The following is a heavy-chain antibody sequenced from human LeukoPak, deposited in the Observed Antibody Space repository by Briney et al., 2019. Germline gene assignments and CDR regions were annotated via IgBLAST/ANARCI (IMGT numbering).Heavy chain of an antibody. Sequence: ASVKVSCKASGGPFSHLVVNWVRQAPGQGLEWMGGLIPIFVTAKYQQKLQGRVTITAEESTRTAYMSLSTPRCEDTALCFCARGSGDYTDMATPFGCWGQGTLVTVSS. V-gene: IGHV1-69*13. CDR3: ARGSGDYTDMATPFGC. D-gene: IGHD5-18*01. J-gene: IGHJ4*02. CDR2: LIPIFVTA. CDR1: GGPFSHLV.